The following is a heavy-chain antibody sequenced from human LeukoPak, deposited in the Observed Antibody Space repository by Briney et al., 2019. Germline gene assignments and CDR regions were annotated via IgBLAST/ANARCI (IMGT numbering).Heavy chain of an antibody. CDR1: GFSLTTSGVG. Sequence: SGPTLVKPTQTLTLTCTFSGFSLTTSGVGVGWFRQPPGKALEWLALIYWDDSKLYRSSLKSRLTITKDYSKNQVVLTMTNVDPVDTATYYCAHRRKKTPMEPINWFDPWGQGTLVTVSS. J-gene: IGHJ5*02. CDR3: AHRRKKTPMEPINWFDP. CDR2: IYWDDSK. V-gene: IGHV2-5*02. D-gene: IGHD1-1*01.